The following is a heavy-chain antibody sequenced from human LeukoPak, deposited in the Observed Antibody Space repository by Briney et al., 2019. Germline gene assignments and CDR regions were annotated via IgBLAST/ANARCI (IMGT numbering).Heavy chain of an antibody. D-gene: IGHD4-23*01. CDR3: ARDHGGKVDRYFDL. Sequence: ASVKVSCKASGYPFGSYGISWMRQAPGQGLEWMGWNSGYKGNTKYAQKFQGRVTMTTDTSTSTAYMELRSLRSDDTAVYYCARDHGGKVDRYFDLWGRGTLVTVSS. CDR1: GYPFGSYG. V-gene: IGHV1-18*01. J-gene: IGHJ2*01. CDR2: NSGYKGNT.